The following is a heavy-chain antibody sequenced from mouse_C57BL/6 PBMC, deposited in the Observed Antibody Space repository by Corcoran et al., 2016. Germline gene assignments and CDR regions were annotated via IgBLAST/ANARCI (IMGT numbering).Heavy chain of an antibody. Sequence: EVQLQQSGPELVKPGASVKISCKASGYTFTDYYMNWVKQSHGKSLEWIGDINPNNGGTSYNQKFKGKATLTVDKSSSTAYMELRSLTSEDSAVDYCERERGLLRRPWWFAYWGAGTMVTVSA. J-gene: IGHJ3*01. CDR2: INPNNGGT. CDR3: ERERGLLRRPWWFAY. CDR1: GYTFTDYY. V-gene: IGHV1-26*01. D-gene: IGHD1-1*01.